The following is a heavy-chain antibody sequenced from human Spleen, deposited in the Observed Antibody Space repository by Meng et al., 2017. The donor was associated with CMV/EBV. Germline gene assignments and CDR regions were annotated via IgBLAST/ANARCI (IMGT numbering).Heavy chain of an antibody. D-gene: IGHD1-26*01. J-gene: IGHJ3*02. CDR1: GYSFSSYW. Sequence: GGSLRLSCKTSGYSFSSYWIAWVRQKPGKGLEWMGIIYPADSDTRYSPSFQGQVTISGDKSISTAYLQWSSLKASDTAMYYCARHGSPTWAFDIWGQGTVVTVSS. CDR2: IYPADSDT. V-gene: IGHV5-51*01. CDR3: ARHGSPTWAFDI.